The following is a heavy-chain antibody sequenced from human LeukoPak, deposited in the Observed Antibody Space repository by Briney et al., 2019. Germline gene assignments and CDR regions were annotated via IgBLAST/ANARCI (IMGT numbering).Heavy chain of an antibody. CDR2: IIPIFGTA. V-gene: IGHV1-69*13. Sequence: SVKVSCKTSGGTFSSYAISWVRQAPGQGLEWMGGIIPIFGTANYAQKFQGRVTVTADESTSTAYMELSSLRSEDTAVYYCARGRPGSGGSCFDYWGQGTLVTVSS. CDR1: GGTFSSYA. J-gene: IGHJ4*02. CDR3: ARGRPGSGGSCFDY. D-gene: IGHD2-15*01.